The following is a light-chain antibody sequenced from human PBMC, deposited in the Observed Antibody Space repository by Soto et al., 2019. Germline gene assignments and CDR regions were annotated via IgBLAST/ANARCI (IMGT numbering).Light chain of an antibody. CDR1: QSVLYSSNNKNY. CDR2: WAS. Sequence: DIVMTQSPDFLAVSLGERATINCKSSQSVLYSSNNKNYLAWYQQKPGQPPKLLIYWASTRESGIPDRFSGSGSGTDFTLTISSLQAEDVVVYYCQQYYSNTWTFGQGTQEEIK. CDR3: QQYYSNTWT. V-gene: IGKV4-1*01. J-gene: IGKJ1*01.